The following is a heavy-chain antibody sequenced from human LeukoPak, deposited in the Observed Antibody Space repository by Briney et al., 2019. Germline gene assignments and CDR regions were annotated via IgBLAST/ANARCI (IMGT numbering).Heavy chain of an antibody. Sequence: PSETLSLTCTVSGDSISSYYWSWIRQPPGKGLEWIGYIYYSGSTNYDPSLKSRVTISVDTSKNQFSLKLSSVTAADTAVYYCASTGYSSSWYPSAEYFQHWGQGTLVTVSS. V-gene: IGHV4-59*01. CDR3: ASTGYSSSWYPSAEYFQH. D-gene: IGHD6-13*01. CDR2: IYYSGST. J-gene: IGHJ1*01. CDR1: GDSISSYY.